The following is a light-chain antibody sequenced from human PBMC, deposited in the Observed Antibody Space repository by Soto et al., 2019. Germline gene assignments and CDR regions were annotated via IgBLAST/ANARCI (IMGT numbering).Light chain of an antibody. J-gene: IGLJ3*02. CDR1: TSNIGNNY. V-gene: IGLV1-51*01. CDR2: DNN. CDR3: GTWDTSLTTNWV. Sequence: QSVFTQPPSVSAAPGQKVTISCSGSTSNIGNNYVSWYQQLPGTVPKLLIYDNNKRPSGIPDRFSGSKSDTSATLDITGLQTGDEADYYCGTWDTSLTTNWVFGGGTKLTVL.